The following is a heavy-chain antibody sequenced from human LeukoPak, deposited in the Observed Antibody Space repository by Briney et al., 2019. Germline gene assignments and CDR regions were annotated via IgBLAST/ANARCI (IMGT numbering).Heavy chain of an antibody. D-gene: IGHD3-10*01. CDR1: GWSFSGYY. J-gene: IGHJ3*02. CDR3: ARERPPYYYGSGSYRAFDI. Sequence: PSETLSLTCAVYGWSFSGYYWSWIRQPPGKGLEWIGEINHSGSTNYNPSLKSRVTISVDTSKNQFSLKLSSVTAADTAVYYCARERPPYYYGSGSYRAFDIWGQGTMVTVSS. CDR2: INHSGST. V-gene: IGHV4-34*01.